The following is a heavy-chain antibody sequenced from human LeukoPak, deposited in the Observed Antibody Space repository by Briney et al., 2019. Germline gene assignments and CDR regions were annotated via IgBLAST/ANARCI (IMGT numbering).Heavy chain of an antibody. Sequence: TSETLSLTCTVSGGSISSYYWSWIRQPPGKGLEWIGYIYYSGSTNYNPSLKSRVTISVDTSKNQFSLKLSSVTAADTAVYYCARGPYVQRGYSGSETFDYWGQGTLVTVSS. CDR2: IYYSGST. CDR1: GGSISSYY. CDR3: ARGPYVQRGYSGSETFDY. J-gene: IGHJ4*02. D-gene: IGHD5-12*01. V-gene: IGHV4-59*01.